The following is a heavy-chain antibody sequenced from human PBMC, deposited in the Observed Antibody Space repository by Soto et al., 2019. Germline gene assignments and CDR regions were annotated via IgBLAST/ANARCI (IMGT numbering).Heavy chain of an antibody. CDR2: ISAYNGNT. CDR3: ATYDSSGYYWDLDY. CDR1: GCTFTSYG. D-gene: IGHD3-22*01. Sequence: ASVKVSCKASGCTFTSYGISWVRQAPGQGLEWMGWISAYNGNTNYAQKLQGRVTMTTDTSTSTAYMELRSLRSDDTAVYYCATYDSSGYYWDLDYWGQGTLVTVSS. J-gene: IGHJ4*02. V-gene: IGHV1-18*01.